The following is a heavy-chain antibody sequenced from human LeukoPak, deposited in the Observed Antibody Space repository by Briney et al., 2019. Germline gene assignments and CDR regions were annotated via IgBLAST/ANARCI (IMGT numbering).Heavy chain of an antibody. D-gene: IGHD6-13*01. V-gene: IGHV3-66*01. CDR2: IYSGGST. Sequence: GGSLRLSCAASGFTVSSNYMSWVRQAPGKGLEWVSVIYSGGSTYYADSVKGRFTISRDNSKNTLYLQMNSLRAEDTAVYYCARDQKQQLVHSWNSDLWGRGTLAT. CDR3: ARDQKQQLVHSWNSDL. CDR1: GFTVSSNY. J-gene: IGHJ2*01.